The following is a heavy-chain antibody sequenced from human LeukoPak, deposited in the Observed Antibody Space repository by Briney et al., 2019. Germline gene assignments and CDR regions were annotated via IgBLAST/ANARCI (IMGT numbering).Heavy chain of an antibody. V-gene: IGHV3-48*03. CDR1: GFTFSSYE. CDR3: ARHVVAVGFDY. D-gene: IGHD3-22*01. CDR2: ISSSGSTI. J-gene: IGHJ4*02. Sequence: GGSLRLSCAASGFTFSSYEMNWVRQAPGKGLEWVSYISSSGSTIYYADSVKGRFTISRDNAKNSLYLQMNSLRAEDTAVYCCARHVVAVGFDYWGQGTLVTVSS.